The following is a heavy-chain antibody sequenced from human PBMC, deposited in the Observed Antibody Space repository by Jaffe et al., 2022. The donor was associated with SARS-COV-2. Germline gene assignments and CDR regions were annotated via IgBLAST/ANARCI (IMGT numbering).Heavy chain of an antibody. CDR3: ARHSSTVLSDRNWFDP. D-gene: IGHD4-17*01. Sequence: QLQLQESGPGLVKPSETLSLTCTVSGGSISSSSYYWGWIRQPPGKGLEWIGSIYYSGSTYYNPSLKSRVTISVDTSKNQFSLKLSSVTAADTAVYYCARHSSTVLSDRNWFDPWGQGTLVTVSS. V-gene: IGHV4-39*01. CDR1: GGSISSSSYY. CDR2: IYYSGST. J-gene: IGHJ5*02.